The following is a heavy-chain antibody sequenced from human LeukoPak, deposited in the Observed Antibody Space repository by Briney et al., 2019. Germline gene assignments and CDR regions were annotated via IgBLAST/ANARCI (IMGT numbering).Heavy chain of an antibody. Sequence: GASVKVSCKASGYTFTGYYMHWVRQAPGQGLEWMGWINPNSGGTNYAQKFQGRVTMTRDTSISTAYMELSRLRSDDTAVYYCARDAPGPPPPGVTMIVVGSVDYWGQGTLVTVSS. CDR2: INPNSGGT. V-gene: IGHV1-2*02. J-gene: IGHJ4*02. CDR3: ARDAPGPPPPGVTMIVVGSVDY. D-gene: IGHD3-22*01. CDR1: GYTFTGYY.